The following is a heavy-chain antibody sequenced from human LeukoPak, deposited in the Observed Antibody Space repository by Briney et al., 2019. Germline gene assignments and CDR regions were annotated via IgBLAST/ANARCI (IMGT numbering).Heavy chain of an antibody. CDR1: GDSISSYY. Sequence: SETLSLTCTVSGDSISSYYWSWIRQPPGKGLGWIGEINHSGSTNYNPSLKSRVTISVDTSKNQFSLKLSSVTAADTAVYYCARDRLQYINYWGQGTLVTVSS. V-gene: IGHV4-34*01. J-gene: IGHJ4*02. CDR3: ARDRLQYINY. CDR2: INHSGST. D-gene: IGHD4-11*01.